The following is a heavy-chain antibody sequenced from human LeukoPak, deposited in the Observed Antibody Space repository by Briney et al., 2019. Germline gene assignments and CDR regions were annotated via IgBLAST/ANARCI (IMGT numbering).Heavy chain of an antibody. CDR3: TSGGSQIDY. V-gene: IGHV4-4*08. J-gene: IGHJ4*02. CDR1: GGSISSYY. Sequence: SETLSLTCNVSGGSISSYYWSWIRQPPGKGLEWIGYFHFSGSTNYNPSLKSRVTISVDTSKNQFSLKLSSVTAADTAVYYCTSGGSQIDYWGQGTLVTVSS. CDR2: FHFSGST. D-gene: IGHD2-15*01.